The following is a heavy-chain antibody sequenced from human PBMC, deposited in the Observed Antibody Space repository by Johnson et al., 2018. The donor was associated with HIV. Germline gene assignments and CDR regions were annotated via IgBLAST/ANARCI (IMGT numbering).Heavy chain of an antibody. V-gene: IGHV3-66*03. J-gene: IGHJ3*02. Sequence: VQLVESGGGLIQPGGSLRLSCAASGFAVSSNYMNWVRQAPGKGLEWVSILYSAGSAYYADSVKGRFTISRDNSKNTLYLQMHSLRIEDTAVYYCAREELEPDVFDIWGQGTMVTVSS. D-gene: IGHD1-1*01. CDR3: AREELEPDVFDI. CDR1: GFAVSSNY. CDR2: LYSAGSA.